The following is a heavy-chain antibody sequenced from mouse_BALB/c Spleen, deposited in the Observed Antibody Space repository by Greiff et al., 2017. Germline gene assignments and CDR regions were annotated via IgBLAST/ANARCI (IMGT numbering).Heavy chain of an antibody. V-gene: IGHV14-4*02. J-gene: IGHJ3*01. Sequence: EVQLQQSGAELARPGASVKLSCKASGYTFTSYWMHWVKQRPEQGLEWIGWIDPENGDTEYAPKFQGKATMTADTSSNTAYLQLSSLTSEDTAVYYCNAMTTWFAYWGQGTLVTVSA. CDR2: IDPENGDT. CDR1: GYTFTSYW. CDR3: NAMTTWFAY.